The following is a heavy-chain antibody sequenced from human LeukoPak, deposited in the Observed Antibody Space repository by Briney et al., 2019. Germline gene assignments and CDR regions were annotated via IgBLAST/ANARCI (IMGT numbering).Heavy chain of an antibody. Sequence: PGGSLSLSCAASGFIVSNNYMNWVRQAPGKGLEWVSIIYSDGTTYYADSVKGRFTISRDNSKNTLYLQMNSLRAEDTAVYYCTRDPFGSKGLFHSWGQGTLVSVSS. J-gene: IGHJ4*02. V-gene: IGHV3-53*01. CDR1: GFIVSNNY. CDR2: IYSDGTT. CDR3: TRDPFGSKGLFHS. D-gene: IGHD2/OR15-2a*01.